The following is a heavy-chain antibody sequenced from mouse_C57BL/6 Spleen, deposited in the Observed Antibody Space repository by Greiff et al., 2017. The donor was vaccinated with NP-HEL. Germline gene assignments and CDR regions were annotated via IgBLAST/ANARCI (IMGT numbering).Heavy chain of an antibody. CDR3: AKGYYYGSSGYFEV. CDR1: GFTFSDYG. J-gene: IGHJ1*03. V-gene: IGHV5-17*01. D-gene: IGHD1-1*01. Sequence: EVKLVESGGGLVKPGGSLKLSCAASGFTFSDYGMHWVRQAPEKGLEWVAYISSGSSTIYYADTVKGRFTISRDNAKNTLFLQMTSLRSEDTAMYYCAKGYYYGSSGYFEVWGTGTTVTVSS. CDR2: ISSGSSTI.